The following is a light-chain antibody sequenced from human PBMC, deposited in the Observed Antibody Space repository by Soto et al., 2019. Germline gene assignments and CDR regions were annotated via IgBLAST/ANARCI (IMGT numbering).Light chain of an antibody. Sequence: EIVLTQSPATLSLSPCERATLSCRASQSVSNNYLAWYQQKPGQAPRLLIYGASSRATGIPDRFSGSGSGTDFTLTISRLEPEDFAVYYCQQYGSSPGGTFGQGTKVDIK. CDR3: QQYGSSPGGT. CDR2: GAS. V-gene: IGKV3-20*01. J-gene: IGKJ1*01. CDR1: QSVSNNY.